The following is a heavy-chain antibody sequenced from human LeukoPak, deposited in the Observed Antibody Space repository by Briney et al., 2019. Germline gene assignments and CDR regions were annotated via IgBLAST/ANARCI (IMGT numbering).Heavy chain of an antibody. CDR1: GFAFDDYA. V-gene: IGHV3-43D*03. CDR2: ISWDGGTT. Sequence: GGSLRLSCAASGFAFDDYAMHWVRQSPGKGLEWVSLISWDGGTTDYADSVKGRFTVSRDNSKNSLYLQMNSLRAEDTALYYCAKDIYGSGYDYFDYWGQGTLVTVSS. CDR3: AKDIYGSGYDYFDY. D-gene: IGHD5-12*01. J-gene: IGHJ4*02.